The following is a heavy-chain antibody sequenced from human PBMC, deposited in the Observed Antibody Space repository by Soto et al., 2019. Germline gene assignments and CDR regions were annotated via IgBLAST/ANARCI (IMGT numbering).Heavy chain of an antibody. V-gene: IGHV1-3*01. Sequence: QVQLVQSGAEVKKPGASVKVSCKASGYTFSSYALHWVRQAPGQRLEWMGWINAGNGNTKYSQKFQGRVTFTTDTSASTAYMELSSLRSEDTAVYYCASTSYGSGSYYWRQGTLVTVSS. D-gene: IGHD3-10*01. J-gene: IGHJ4*02. CDR3: ASTSYGSGSYY. CDR2: INAGNGNT. CDR1: GYTFSSYA.